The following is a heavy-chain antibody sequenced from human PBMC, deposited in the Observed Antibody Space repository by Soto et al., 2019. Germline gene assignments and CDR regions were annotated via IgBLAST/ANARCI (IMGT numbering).Heavy chain of an antibody. CDR2: VRPYNGDT. J-gene: IGHJ4*02. CDR3: ARVLRAAAGPYYFDY. Sequence: GASVKVSSKTSGYVFTRLGISWVRQAPGRGLEWMGWVRPYNGDTKYAQRFEGRVTMSSDTSTSTAYMELSSLRSEDTAVYYCARVLRAAAGPYYFDYWGQGTLVPVSS. D-gene: IGHD6-13*01. CDR1: GYVFTRLG. V-gene: IGHV1-18*01.